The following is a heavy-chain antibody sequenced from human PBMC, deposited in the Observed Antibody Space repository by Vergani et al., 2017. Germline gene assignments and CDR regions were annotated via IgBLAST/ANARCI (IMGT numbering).Heavy chain of an antibody. D-gene: IGHD5-18*01. V-gene: IGHV1-69*01. CDR3: ERGRGDTAMVMDY. J-gene: IGHJ4*02. CDR2: INPIFGTA. CDR1: GYTFTGYY. Sequence: QVQLVQSGAEVKKPGASVKVSCKASGYTFTGYYMHWVRQAPGQGLEWMGWINPIFGTANYAQKFQGRVTITADESTSTAYMELSSLRSEDTAVYYCERGRGDTAMVMDYWGQGTLVTVSS.